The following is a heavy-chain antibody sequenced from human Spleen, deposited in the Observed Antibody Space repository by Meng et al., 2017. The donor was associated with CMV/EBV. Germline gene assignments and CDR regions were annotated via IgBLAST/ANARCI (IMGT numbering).Heavy chain of an antibody. CDR2: TNHSGRT. V-gene: IGHV4-34*01. Sequence: SQTLSLTCDVYGESFSGYYWSWIRQPPGKGLEWNGETNHSGRTNYNPSLKSRVTISVDTSKTQFSLKLRSVTAADTAVYYCAKGPPAAKGYFDFWGQGTLVTVSS. CDR3: AKGPPAAKGYFDF. D-gene: IGHD2-2*01. CDR1: GESFSGYY. J-gene: IGHJ4*03.